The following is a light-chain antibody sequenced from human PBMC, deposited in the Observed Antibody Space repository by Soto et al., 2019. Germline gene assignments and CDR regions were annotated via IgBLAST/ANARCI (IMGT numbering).Light chain of an antibody. CDR1: QSVGNY. CDR3: QQYNNWPPT. Sequence: EIVLTQSPGTLSVSPGERATLSCRASQSVGNYLAWYQQKPGQAPSLLIYGASTRATGIPARFSGSGSGTDFTLTITSLQSEDFAIYYCQQYNNWPPTFGQGTKVEI. CDR2: GAS. J-gene: IGKJ1*01. V-gene: IGKV3-15*01.